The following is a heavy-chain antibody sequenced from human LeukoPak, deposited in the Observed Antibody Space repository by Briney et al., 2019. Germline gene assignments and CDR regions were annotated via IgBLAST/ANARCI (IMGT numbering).Heavy chain of an antibody. D-gene: IGHD5-18*01. CDR3: ARARSGFNYGWNY. Sequence: SETLSLTCTVSGGSISSYYWSWIRQPPGKGLEWIGYIYYSGSTNYNPSLKSRVTISVDTSKNQFSLKLSSVTAADTAVYYCARARSGFNYGWNYWGQGTLVTVSS. CDR2: IYYSGST. V-gene: IGHV4-59*01. J-gene: IGHJ4*02. CDR1: GGSISSYY.